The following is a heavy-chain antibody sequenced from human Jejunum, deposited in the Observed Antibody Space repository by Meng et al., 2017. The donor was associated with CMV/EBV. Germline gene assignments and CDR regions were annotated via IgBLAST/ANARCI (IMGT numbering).Heavy chain of an antibody. CDR1: VFSFSSYA. J-gene: IGHJ4*02. Sequence: AASVFSFSSYALTWVRQAPGKGLEWVSTISGSGHTTYYADSVKGRFTISRDYSKITLSLQMNNLRAEDTALYFCAKQGYNNDLDYWGQGTLVTVSS. V-gene: IGHV3-23*01. CDR2: ISGSGHTT. D-gene: IGHD5-24*01. CDR3: AKQGYNNDLDY.